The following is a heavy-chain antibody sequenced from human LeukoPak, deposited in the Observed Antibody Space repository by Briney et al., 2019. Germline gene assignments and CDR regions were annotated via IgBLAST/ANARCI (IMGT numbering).Heavy chain of an antibody. D-gene: IGHD3-22*01. CDR2: ISYDGSNK. V-gene: IGHV3-30*18. Sequence: GGSLRLSCAASGFTFSGFGMNWFRQAPGKGLEWVAVISYDGSNKYYADSVKGRFTISRDNSKNTLYLQMNSLRAEDTAVYYCAKDYCYDSSHIDYWGQGTLVTVSS. J-gene: IGHJ4*02. CDR1: GFTFSGFG. CDR3: AKDYCYDSSHIDY.